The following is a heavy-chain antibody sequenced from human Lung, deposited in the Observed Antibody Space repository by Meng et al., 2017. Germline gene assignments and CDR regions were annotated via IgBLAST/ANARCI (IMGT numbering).Heavy chain of an antibody. V-gene: IGHV4-4*02. D-gene: IGHD6-19*01. CDR2: IYHSGST. Sequence: VRLQGSEPGLGKPSVTRSPAGAGSGGVISSSNWWSGVRQPPGKGLEGIGEIYHSGSTNYNPSLKSRVTISVDKSKNQFSLKLSSVTAADTAVYYCARRGLWLDPQNFDYWGQGTLVTVSS. J-gene: IGHJ4*02. CDR3: ARRGLWLDPQNFDY. CDR1: GGVISSSNW.